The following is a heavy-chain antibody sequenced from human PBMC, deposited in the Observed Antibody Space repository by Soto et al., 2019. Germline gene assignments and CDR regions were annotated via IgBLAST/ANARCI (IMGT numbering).Heavy chain of an antibody. CDR3: ARQAQNGVVIIMDYYYYYGMDV. CDR2: IIPIFGTA. D-gene: IGHD3-3*01. Sequence: SVKVSCKASGGTFSIYAISWVVQSPVQWLDWMGGIIPIFGTANYAQKFQGRVTITADESTSTAYMELSSLRSEDTAVYYCARQAQNGVVIIMDYYYYYGMDVWGQGTTVTVSS. CDR1: GGTFSIYA. J-gene: IGHJ6*02. V-gene: IGHV1-69*13.